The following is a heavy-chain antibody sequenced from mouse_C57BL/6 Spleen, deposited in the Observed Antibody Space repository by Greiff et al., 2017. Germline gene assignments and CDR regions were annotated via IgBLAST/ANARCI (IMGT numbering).Heavy chain of an antibody. J-gene: IGHJ3*01. CDR1: GYAFSSSW. Sequence: VQLQQSGPELVKPGASVKISCKASGYAFSSSWMNWVKQRPGKGLEWIGRIYPGDGDTNYNGKFKGKATLTADKSSSTAYMQLSSLTSEDSAVYFCASGTGRFAYWGQGTLVTVSA. D-gene: IGHD4-1*01. CDR3: ASGTGRFAY. V-gene: IGHV1-82*01. CDR2: IYPGDGDT.